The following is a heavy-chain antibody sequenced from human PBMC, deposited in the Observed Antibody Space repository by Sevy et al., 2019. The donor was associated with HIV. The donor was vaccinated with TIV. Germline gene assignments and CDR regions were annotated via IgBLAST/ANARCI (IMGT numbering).Heavy chain of an antibody. Sequence: GGSLRLSCAASGFDFSIYSMSWVRQAPGKGLEWVSTLSFGCGKINYADSVKGRFTISRVNSKSSGYLQMNNMRVEDTAVYYCAREGCTKPHDYWGQGTLVTVSS. CDR1: GFDFSIYS. J-gene: IGHJ4*02. CDR3: AREGCTKPHDY. D-gene: IGHD2-8*01. V-gene: IGHV3-23*01. CDR2: LSFGCGKI.